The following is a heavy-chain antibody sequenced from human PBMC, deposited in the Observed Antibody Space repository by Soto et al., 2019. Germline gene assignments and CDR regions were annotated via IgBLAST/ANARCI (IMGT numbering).Heavy chain of an antibody. J-gene: IGHJ4*02. Sequence: EVQLLGSGGGLVQPGGSLRLSCAASGLTFSTYAMSWVRQAPGKGLEWVSSISGNGANTYYTDSVKGRFIISRDNSKNTLFVQLNSLGAEDTALYYCAKDRPNYSGSGGGYYKAGGDYWGQGTLVTVSS. CDR2: ISGNGANT. CDR1: GLTFSTYA. CDR3: AKDRPNYSGSGGGYYKAGGDY. V-gene: IGHV3-23*01. D-gene: IGHD3-10*01.